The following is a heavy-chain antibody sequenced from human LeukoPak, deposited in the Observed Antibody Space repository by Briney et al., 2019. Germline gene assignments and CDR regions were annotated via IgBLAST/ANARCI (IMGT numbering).Heavy chain of an antibody. V-gene: IGHV4-59*08. CDR3: EDGIRDSGWFDP. D-gene: IGHD3-9*01. CDR2: IYYSGST. J-gene: IGHJ5*02. Sequence: SETLSLTCTASGGSISSYYWRLIRQPPGQGLELIGDIYYSGSTYYNPSLKSRVTISVDTSRNHFSLKLSSVTAADTSFYQAEDGIRDSGWFDPWGQGTLVTVSS. CDR1: GGSISSYY.